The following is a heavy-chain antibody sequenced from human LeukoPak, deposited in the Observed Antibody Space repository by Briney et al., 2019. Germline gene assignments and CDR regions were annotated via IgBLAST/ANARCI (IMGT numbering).Heavy chain of an antibody. CDR3: ARDPVEWELLLDC. D-gene: IGHD1-26*01. Sequence: GGSLRLSCAASGFTFSNYWMGWVRQAPGKRPEWVANMNVDGSEKYYADSVKGRFTISRDNARNSVYLQMNSLRVEDTAVYYCARDPVEWELLLDCWGQGTLVTVSS. CDR1: GFTFSNYW. V-gene: IGHV3-7*01. J-gene: IGHJ4*02. CDR2: MNVDGSEK.